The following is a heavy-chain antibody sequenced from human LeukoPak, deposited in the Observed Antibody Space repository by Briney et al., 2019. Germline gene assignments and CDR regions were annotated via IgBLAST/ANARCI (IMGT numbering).Heavy chain of an antibody. D-gene: IGHD2-2*02. Sequence: ASVKVSCKVSGYTLTELSMHWVRQAPGKGLEWMGGFDPEDGETIYAQKLQSRVTMTEDTPTDTAYMELSSLRSEDTAVYYCATGVGDTVVAPAAIPFDYWGQGTLVTVSS. CDR2: FDPEDGET. CDR3: ATGVGDTVVAPAAIPFDY. V-gene: IGHV1-24*01. J-gene: IGHJ4*02. CDR1: GYTLTELS.